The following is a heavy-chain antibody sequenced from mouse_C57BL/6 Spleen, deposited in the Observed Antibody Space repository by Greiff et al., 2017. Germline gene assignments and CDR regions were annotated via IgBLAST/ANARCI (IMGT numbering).Heavy chain of an antibody. V-gene: IGHV1-81*01. CDR2: IYPRSGNT. J-gene: IGHJ4*01. Sequence: VQLQQSGAELARPGASVKLSCKASGYTFTSYGISWVKQRTGPGLEWIGEIYPRSGNTYYNEKFKGKATLTAAKSSSTAYMELRSLTSEDSAVYFCAGYSNYEDYAMDYWGQGTSVTVAS. CDR3: AGYSNYEDYAMDY. CDR1: GYTFTSYG. D-gene: IGHD2-5*01.